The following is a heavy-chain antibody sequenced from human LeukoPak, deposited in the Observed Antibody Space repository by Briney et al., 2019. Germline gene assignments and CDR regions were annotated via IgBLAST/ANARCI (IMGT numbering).Heavy chain of an antibody. Sequence: SETLSLTCAVYGGSFSGYYWSWIRQPPGKGLEWIGEINHSGSTNYNPSLKSRVTISVDTSKNQFSLKLSSVTAADTAVYYCARGTTGYSSSWHNWFDPWGQGTLVTVSS. J-gene: IGHJ5*02. V-gene: IGHV4-34*01. CDR1: GGSFSGYY. D-gene: IGHD6-13*01. CDR2: INHSGST. CDR3: ARGTTGYSSSWHNWFDP.